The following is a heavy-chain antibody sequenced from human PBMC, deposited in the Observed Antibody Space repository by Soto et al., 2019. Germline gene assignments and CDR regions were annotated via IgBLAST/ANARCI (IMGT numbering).Heavy chain of an antibody. CDR2: VYRDGSA. CDR1: GVSISSGNW. J-gene: IGHJ4*02. CDR3: ARLIHDSRLNYLYFDS. Sequence: ETLSLTCDVSGVSISSGNWWSWVRQPPGKELEWIGEVYRDGSANYHPSLERRVSISVDTSKNQFSLRLSSVTAADTAIYYCARLIHDSRLNYLYFDSWGQGMLVTSPQ. V-gene: IGHV4-4*02. D-gene: IGHD3-16*01.